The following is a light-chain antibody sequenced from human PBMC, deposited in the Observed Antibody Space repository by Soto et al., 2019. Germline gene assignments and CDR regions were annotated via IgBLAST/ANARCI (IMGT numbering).Light chain of an antibody. J-gene: IGLJ2*01. CDR2: GNS. CDR1: SSNIGAGYD. V-gene: IGLV1-40*01. Sequence: QSVLTQPPSVSGAQGQRVTISCTGSSSNIGAGYDVHWYQQLPGTAPKLLIYGNSNRPSGVPDRFSGSKSGTSASLAITGLQAEDEADYYCQSYDSSLSALFGGGTKLTVL. CDR3: QSYDSSLSAL.